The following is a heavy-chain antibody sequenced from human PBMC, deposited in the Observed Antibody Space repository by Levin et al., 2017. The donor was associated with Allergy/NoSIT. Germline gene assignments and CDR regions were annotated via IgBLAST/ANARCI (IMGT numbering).Heavy chain of an antibody. J-gene: IGHJ6*02. CDR2: ISYDGSNK. CDR1: GFTFSSYC. V-gene: IGHV3-30*18. D-gene: IGHD6-13*01. CDR3: AKDWVIAAAGMGYYDYGMDV. Sequence: GGSLRLSCAASGFTFSSYCMHWVRQAPGKGLEWVAVISYDGSNKYYADSVKGRFTISRDNSKNTLYLQMNSLRAEVTAVSYCAKDWVIAAAGMGYYDYGMDVWGQGTTVTVSS.